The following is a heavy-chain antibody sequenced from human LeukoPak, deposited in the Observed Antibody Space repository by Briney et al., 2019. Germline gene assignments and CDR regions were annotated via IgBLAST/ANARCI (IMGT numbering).Heavy chain of an antibody. CDR1: EFTFSSYD. J-gene: IGHJ4*02. CDR2: ISGDGIT. V-gene: IGHV3-23*01. Sequence: PGGSLTLSCAASEFTFSSYDMSWVRQTLEKGLEWVSVISGDGITFYADSVKGRFTISRDKSKNTLYLQMNSLRTDDTAIYYCAKAPNVSSWRAIHYWGQGSLVT. D-gene: IGHD3-10*01. CDR3: AKAPNVSSWRAIHY.